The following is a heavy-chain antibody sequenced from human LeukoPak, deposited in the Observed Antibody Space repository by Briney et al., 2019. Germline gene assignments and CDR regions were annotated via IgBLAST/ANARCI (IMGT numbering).Heavy chain of an antibody. D-gene: IGHD3-3*01. CDR1: GGSISSGDYY. CDR3: ARGGHLDDFWSGHYFY. J-gene: IGHJ4*02. CDR2: IYYSGST. V-gene: IGHV4-30-4*08. Sequence: PSQTLSLTCTVSGGSISSGDYYWSWIRQPPGKGLEWIGYIYYSGSTYYNPSLKSRVTISVDTSKNQFSLKLSSVTAADTAVYYCARGGHLDDFWSGHYFYWGQGTLVTVSS.